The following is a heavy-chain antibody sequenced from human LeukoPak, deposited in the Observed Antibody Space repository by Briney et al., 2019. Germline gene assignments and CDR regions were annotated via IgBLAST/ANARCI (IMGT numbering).Heavy chain of an antibody. CDR2: IYSGGST. CDR1: GFTVSSNY. CDR3: ARDFPHSSWNFPYYYHGMDV. V-gene: IGHV3-53*01. D-gene: IGHD6-13*01. J-gene: IGHJ6*02. Sequence: PGGSLRLSCAASGFTVSSNYMSWVRQAPGKGLEWVSVIYSGGSTYYADSVKGRFTISRDNSKNTLYLQMNSLRAEDTAVYYCARDFPHSSWNFPYYYHGMDVWGQGTTVTVSS.